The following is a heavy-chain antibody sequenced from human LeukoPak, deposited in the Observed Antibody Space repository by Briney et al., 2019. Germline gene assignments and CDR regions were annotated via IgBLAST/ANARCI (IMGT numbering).Heavy chain of an antibody. CDR1: GGSFSGYY. CDR3: ARFGSVWHYFDY. D-gene: IGHD6-19*01. V-gene: IGHV4-34*01. Sequence: SETLCLTCAVYGGSFSGYYWSWIRQPPGKGLEWIGEINHSGSTNYNPSLKSRVTISVDSSKNQFSLKLSSVTAADTAVYYCARFGSVWHYFDYWGQGTLVTVSS. CDR2: INHSGST. J-gene: IGHJ4*02.